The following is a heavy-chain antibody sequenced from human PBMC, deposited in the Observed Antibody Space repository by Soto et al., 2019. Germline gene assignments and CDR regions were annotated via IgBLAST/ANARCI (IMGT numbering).Heavy chain of an antibody. CDR3: AKEFMVRGVPPLSFGMDV. D-gene: IGHD3-10*01. CDR1: GFTVSNTY. V-gene: IGHV3-53*01. J-gene: IGHJ6*02. Sequence: PGGSLRLSCAASGFTVSNTYMTWVRQPPGKGLECVSVIYTAGGTNYADSVKGRFIISRDNSKNTLYLQMNSLRAEDTAAYYCAKEFMVRGVPPLSFGMDVWVQGTTVTVS. CDR2: IYTAGGT.